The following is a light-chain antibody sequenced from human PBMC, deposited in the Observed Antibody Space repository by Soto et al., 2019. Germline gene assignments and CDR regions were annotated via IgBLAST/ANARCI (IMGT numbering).Light chain of an antibody. CDR3: QQYNVWPLT. CDR1: QSVNSN. Sequence: EIVMTQSPVTLSVSPGDRATLSCRASQSVNSNLDWYQHKPGQTPKLHISVASTRATGIPPRFSGSGSGTEFTLTISSLQSEDFAVYYCQQYNVWPLTFGGGTKVEFK. CDR2: VAS. J-gene: IGKJ4*01. V-gene: IGKV3-15*01.